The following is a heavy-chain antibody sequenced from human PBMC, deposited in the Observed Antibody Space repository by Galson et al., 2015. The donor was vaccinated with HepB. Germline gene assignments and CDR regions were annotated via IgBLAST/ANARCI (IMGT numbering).Heavy chain of an antibody. CDR3: AREVSYSSSWLYYYYYMDV. CDR1: GFTFSSYG. J-gene: IGHJ6*03. V-gene: IGHV3-33*01. Sequence: SLRLSCAASGFTFSSYGMHWVRQAPGKGLEWVAVIWYDGSNKYYADSVKGRFTISRDNSKNTLYLQMNSLRAEDTAVYYCAREVSYSSSWLYYYYYMDVWGKGTTVTVSS. CDR2: IWYDGSNK. D-gene: IGHD6-13*01.